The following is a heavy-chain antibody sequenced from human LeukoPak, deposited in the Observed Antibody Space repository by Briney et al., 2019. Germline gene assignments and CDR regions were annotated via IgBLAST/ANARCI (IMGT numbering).Heavy chain of an antibody. CDR2: ISSSGTVI. D-gene: IGHD6-13*01. V-gene: IGHV3-11*04. Sequence: GGSLRLSCAASGFDFGDYYMSWIRQAPGKGLEWVSYISSSGTVIYYADSVKGRFTISRDNAKNSLYLQMNSLRAEDTAVYFCAGLLAAGFPFDPWGQGTLVTVSS. J-gene: IGHJ5*02. CDR3: AGLLAAGFPFDP. CDR1: GFDFGDYY.